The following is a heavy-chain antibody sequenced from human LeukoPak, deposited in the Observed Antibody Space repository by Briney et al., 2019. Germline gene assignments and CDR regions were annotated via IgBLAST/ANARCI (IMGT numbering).Heavy chain of an antibody. CDR3: ARQSTPHGNFDY. J-gene: IGHJ4*02. D-gene: IGHD5-24*01. CDR1: GFTLTNYA. Sequence: GGSLRLSCATSGFTLTNYAMHWVRQTAGEGLEWVSALGTAGDTFYPGSVKGRFSISRDNAKKSLFLQMNSLRVEDTAIYYCARQSTPHGNFDYWGQGTLVTVSS. V-gene: IGHV3-13*01. CDR2: LGTAGDT.